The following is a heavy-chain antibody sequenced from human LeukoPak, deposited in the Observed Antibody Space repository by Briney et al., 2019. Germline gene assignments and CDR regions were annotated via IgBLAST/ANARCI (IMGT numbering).Heavy chain of an antibody. J-gene: IGHJ4*02. D-gene: IGHD1-26*01. Sequence: TGGSLRLSCAASGFTFSGYSMNWVRQAPGKGLEWVSFIIGSGDLIYYADSVKGRFTISRDNAKNSLYLQMNSLRDEDTAVYYCARVRGATLSYHYFDYWGQGALVTVSS. CDR2: IIGSGDLI. CDR1: GFTFSGYS. V-gene: IGHV3-48*02. CDR3: ARVRGATLSYHYFDY.